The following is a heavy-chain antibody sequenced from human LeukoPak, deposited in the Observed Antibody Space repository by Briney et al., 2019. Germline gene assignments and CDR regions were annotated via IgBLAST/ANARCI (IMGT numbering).Heavy chain of an antibody. CDR2: ITGSGSTI. V-gene: IGHV3-48*01. D-gene: IGHD6-19*01. CDR3: ARPTSSGWYSH. J-gene: IGHJ4*03. Sequence: PGGSLRLSCAASGFTFSVYNMSWVRQAPGKGLEWVSYITGSGSTIFYADSEKGRFTISRENVKNTLYLQMNSLRAEDTAVYYCARPTSSGWYSHWGQGTVVTVSS. CDR1: GFTFSVYN.